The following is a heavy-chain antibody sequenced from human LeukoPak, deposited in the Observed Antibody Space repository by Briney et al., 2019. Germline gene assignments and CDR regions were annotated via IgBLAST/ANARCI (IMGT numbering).Heavy chain of an antibody. CDR3: ARWFRDGYNYFTGYFDY. CDR2: IISIIGRA. V-gene: IGHV1-69*13. CDR1: AGAFSSYA. J-gene: IGHJ4*02. Sequence: GSSMQFPCKASAGAFSSYAISWVRQAPGQGLEWMGGIISIIGRANYAQNLQGRVTITADASTSTASMELSSLSSEDTAVYYCARWFRDGYNYFTGYFDYWGQGTLVTVSS. D-gene: IGHD5-24*01.